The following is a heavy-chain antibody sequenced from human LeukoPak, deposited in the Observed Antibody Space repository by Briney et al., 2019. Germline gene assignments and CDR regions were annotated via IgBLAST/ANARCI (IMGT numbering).Heavy chain of an antibody. CDR3: ARGPGFLTDF. D-gene: IGHD3-9*01. V-gene: IGHV3-7*03. CDR2: LKGDGSEK. CDR1: GFTFSNYW. Sequence: GGSLRLSCAASGFTFSNYWMTWVRQAPGKGLEWVANLKGDGSEKYYVDSVKGRFTISRDNAKNSQYLQMNSLRAEDTAVYYCARGPGFLTDFWGQGTLVTVSS. J-gene: IGHJ4*02.